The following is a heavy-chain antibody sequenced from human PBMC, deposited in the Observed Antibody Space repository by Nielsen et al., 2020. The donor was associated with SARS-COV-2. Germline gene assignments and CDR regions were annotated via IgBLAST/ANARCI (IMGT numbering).Heavy chain of an antibody. D-gene: IGHD2-8*01. CDR2: IYYSGST. Sequence: SETLSLTCTVSGGSISSGGYYWSWIRQHPGKGLEWIGYIYYSGSTYYNPSLKSRVTISVDTSKNQFSLKLKFVTAADTAVYYCARAPDIVLLPTVIPIWGQGTMVPVSS. CDR3: ARAPDIVLLPTVIPI. CDR1: GGSISSGGYY. J-gene: IGHJ3*02. V-gene: IGHV4-31*03.